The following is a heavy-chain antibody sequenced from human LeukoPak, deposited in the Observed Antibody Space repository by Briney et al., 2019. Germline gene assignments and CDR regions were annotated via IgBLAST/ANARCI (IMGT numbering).Heavy chain of an antibody. CDR1: GFTFSSSW. J-gene: IGHJ3*02. Sequence: GGSLRLSCAASGFTFSSSWMYWVRQAPGKGPVWVSRINSDGTTTTYADSVKGRFTISRDNARNTLYLQMNSLRAEDTAVYYCAKTRIITAYDALDIWGQGTVVSVSS. D-gene: IGHD3-10*01. CDR2: INSDGTTT. V-gene: IGHV3-74*01. CDR3: AKTRIITAYDALDI.